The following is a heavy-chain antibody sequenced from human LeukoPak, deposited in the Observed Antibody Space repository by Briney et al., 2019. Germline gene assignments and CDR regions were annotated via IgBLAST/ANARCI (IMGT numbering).Heavy chain of an antibody. J-gene: IGHJ4*02. CDR1: GGSFSGYY. CDR3: ARELYYGSGSYPDY. D-gene: IGHD3-10*01. Sequence: PSETLSLTCAVYGGSFSGYYWSWIRQPPGKGLEWIGEINHSGSTNYNPSLKSRVTISADTSKNQFSLKLSSVTAADTAVYYCARELYYGSGSYPDYWGQGTLVTVSS. CDR2: INHSGST. V-gene: IGHV4-34*01.